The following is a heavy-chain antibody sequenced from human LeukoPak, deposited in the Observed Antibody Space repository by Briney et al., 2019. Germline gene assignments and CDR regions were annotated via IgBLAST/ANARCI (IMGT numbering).Heavy chain of an antibody. Sequence: QPGRPLRLSCAASGFTFDDYAMHWVRQAPGKGLEWVSGISWNSGSIGYADSVRGRFTISRDNARNSLYLQMNSLRAEDTALYYCAKSRSDYYYYGMDVWGQGTTVTVSS. V-gene: IGHV3-9*01. CDR3: AKSRSDYYYYGMDV. CDR2: ISWNSGSI. CDR1: GFTFDDYA. J-gene: IGHJ6*02.